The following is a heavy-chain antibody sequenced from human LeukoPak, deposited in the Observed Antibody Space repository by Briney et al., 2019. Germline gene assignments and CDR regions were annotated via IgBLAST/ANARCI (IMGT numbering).Heavy chain of an antibody. J-gene: IGHJ4*02. V-gene: IGHV1-2*02. CDR1: GYTFTGYY. CDR3: ARGTVAAAGTGNFDY. Sequence: ASVKVSCKASGYTFTGYYMHWVRQAPGQGLEWMGWINPNSGGTNYAQKFQGRVTMTRDTSISTAYMELSRLRSDDTAVYYCARGTVAAAGTGNFDYWGQGTLVTVSS. CDR2: INPNSGGT. D-gene: IGHD6-13*01.